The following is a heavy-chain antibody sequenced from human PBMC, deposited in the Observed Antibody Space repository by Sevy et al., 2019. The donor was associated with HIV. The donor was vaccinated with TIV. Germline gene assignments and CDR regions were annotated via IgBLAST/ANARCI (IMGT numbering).Heavy chain of an antibody. V-gene: IGHV4-38-2*01. CDR3: ARHGPRMDPLQRAYNWFDP. CDR1: GYSISSGYY. Sequence: SETLSLTCAVSGYSISSGYYWGWIRQPPGKGLEWIGSIYHSGSTYYNPSLKSRVTISVDTSKNQFSLKLSSVTAADTAVYYCARHGPRMDPLQRAYNWFDPWGQGILVTVSS. D-gene: IGHD1-1*01. J-gene: IGHJ5*02. CDR2: IYHSGST.